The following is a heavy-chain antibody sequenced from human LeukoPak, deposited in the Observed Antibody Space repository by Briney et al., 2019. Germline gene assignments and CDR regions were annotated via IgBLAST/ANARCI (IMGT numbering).Heavy chain of an antibody. J-gene: IGHJ2*01. D-gene: IGHD6-19*01. CDR3: ARGHQWLVNWYFDL. CDR1: GGSISSYY. V-gene: IGHV4-59*01. Sequence: SETLSLTCTVSGGSISSYYWSWIRQPPGKGLEWIGYIYYSGSTNYNPSLKSRVTISVGTSKNQFSLKLSSVTAADTAVYYCARGHQWLVNWYFDLWGRGTLVTVSS. CDR2: IYYSGST.